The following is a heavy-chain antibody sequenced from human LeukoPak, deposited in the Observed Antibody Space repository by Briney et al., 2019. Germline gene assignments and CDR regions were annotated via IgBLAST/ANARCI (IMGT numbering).Heavy chain of an antibody. J-gene: IGHJ4*02. CDR2: ISYDGSNK. CDR3: AKESEQWLVGDY. D-gene: IGHD6-19*01. Sequence: GGSLRLSCAASGFTFSSYGMHWVRQAPGKGLEWVAVISYDGSNKYYADSVKGRFTISRDNSKNTLYLQMNSLRAEDTAVYYCAKESEQWLVGDYWGQGTLVTVSS. CDR1: GFTFSSYG. V-gene: IGHV3-30*18.